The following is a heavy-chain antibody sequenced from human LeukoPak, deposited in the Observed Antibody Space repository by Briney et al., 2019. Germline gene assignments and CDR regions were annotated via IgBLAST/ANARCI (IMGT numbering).Heavy chain of an antibody. CDR1: GGSFSGYY. CDR3: ARGVVVVAALYYYYYYYMDV. CDR2: INHSGST. Sequence: SETLSLTCAVYGGSFSGYYWSWIRQPPGKGLEWIGEINHSGSTNYNPSLKSRVTISVDTSKNQFSLKLSSVTAADTAVYYCARGVVVVAALYYYYYYYMDVWGKGTTVTVSS. V-gene: IGHV4-34*01. J-gene: IGHJ6*03. D-gene: IGHD2-15*01.